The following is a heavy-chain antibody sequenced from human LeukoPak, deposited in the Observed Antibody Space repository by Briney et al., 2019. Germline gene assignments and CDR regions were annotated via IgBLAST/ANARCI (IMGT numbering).Heavy chain of an antibody. CDR2: IYSGGST. V-gene: IGHV3-53*01. CDR3: ARDVYGAIRVY. J-gene: IGHJ4*02. Sequence: PGGSLRLSCAASGFTVSSNYMSWVRQAPGKGLEWVSVIYSGGSTYYADSVKGRFTISRDNSKNTLYLQMNSLRAEDTAVYYCARDVYGAIRVYWGQGTLVTVSS. CDR1: GFTVSSNY. D-gene: IGHD2-2*02.